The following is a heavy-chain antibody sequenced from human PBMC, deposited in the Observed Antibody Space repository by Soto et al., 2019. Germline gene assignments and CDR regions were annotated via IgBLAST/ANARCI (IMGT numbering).Heavy chain of an antibody. V-gene: IGHV4-59*11. CDR3: ARGSGGVTPEWFDP. CDR2: IHYTGSP. Sequence: SEILSLTCIFSGGSINSHYWSLFRQPPGKGLESIGYIHYTGSPYYNPSLNSRVTISVDRSKNQVSLKLSSVTAADTAVYYCARGSGGVTPEWFDPWGQGTLLTVSS. J-gene: IGHJ5*02. CDR1: GGSINSHY. D-gene: IGHD3-16*01.